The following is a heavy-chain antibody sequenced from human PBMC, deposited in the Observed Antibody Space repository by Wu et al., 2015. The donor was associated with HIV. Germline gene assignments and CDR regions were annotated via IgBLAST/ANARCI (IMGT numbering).Heavy chain of an antibody. Sequence: QVRLVQSGAEVKKPGSSVKVSCKASGGTFSSFALSWVRQAPGQGLEWVGGIIPLFDTSHSAQKFRDRVTITADESTSTAYMELTNLISEDTAVYFCTRSTFAGGSDTWYSFDKWGQGTLVTVSS. V-gene: IGHV1-69*12. CDR3: TRSTFAGGSDTWYSFDK. D-gene: IGHD2-15*01. CDR1: GGTFSSFA. CDR2: IIPLFDTS. J-gene: IGHJ4*02.